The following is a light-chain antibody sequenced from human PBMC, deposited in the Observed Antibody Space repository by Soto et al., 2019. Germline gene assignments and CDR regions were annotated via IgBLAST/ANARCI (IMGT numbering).Light chain of an antibody. CDR1: NNDVGAYDH. J-gene: IGLJ1*01. Sequence: QSALTQPLSVSGSPGQSVAISCTGTNNDVGAYDHVSWYQLSPDKAPKLLIFDVTKRPSGVPDRFSGSKSDNTASLTIAGLQADDEAEYFCSSYSGTSSLYLFGSGTKLTVL. CDR3: SSYSGTSSLYL. V-gene: IGLV2-11*01. CDR2: DVT.